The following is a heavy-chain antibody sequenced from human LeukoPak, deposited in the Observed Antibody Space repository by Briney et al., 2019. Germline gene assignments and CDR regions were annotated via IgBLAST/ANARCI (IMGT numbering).Heavy chain of an antibody. D-gene: IGHD2-15*01. V-gene: IGHV4-38-2*02. CDR1: GYSISTGYY. CDR3: ARGLYYCSGGSCFPFN. CDR2: FYHGGST. Sequence: PSETLSLTCTVSGYSISTGYYWDWIRQPPGKGLEWIGTFYHGGSTYYNPSLKSRVTISVDTSKNQFSLKLSSVTAADTAVYYCARGLYYCSGGSCFPFNWGQGTLVTVSS. J-gene: IGHJ4*02.